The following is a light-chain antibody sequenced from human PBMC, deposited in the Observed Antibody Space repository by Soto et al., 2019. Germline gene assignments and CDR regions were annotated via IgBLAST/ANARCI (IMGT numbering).Light chain of an antibody. Sequence: EIVLTQSPGTLSLSPGERATLSCRASQSVSSSYLAWYQQKPGQAPRLLIYGASSRATGIPDRFSGSESGTDFTLTISRLEPEDFAVYYCQQYGSFYTFGQGTKLEIK. V-gene: IGKV3-20*01. CDR2: GAS. CDR1: QSVSSSY. CDR3: QQYGSFYT. J-gene: IGKJ2*01.